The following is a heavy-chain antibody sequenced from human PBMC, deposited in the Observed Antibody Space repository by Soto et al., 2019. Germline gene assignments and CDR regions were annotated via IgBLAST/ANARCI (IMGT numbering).Heavy chain of an antibody. CDR1: GDPMNTYY. D-gene: IGHD3-10*01. V-gene: IGHV4-59*01. J-gene: IGHJ6*02. CDR3: ARSGRNASGNYYSYYYAMDV. Sequence: QVLLQESGPGLVRPSETLSLTCTVSGDPMNTYYWTWIRQPPRKGLEWVGSIYYSGRPDYNPTLESRVTISVDSSKNQFSVTLTAVTAADTAVYYCARSGRNASGNYYSYYYAMDVWGQGTTVTVSS. CDR2: IYYSGRP.